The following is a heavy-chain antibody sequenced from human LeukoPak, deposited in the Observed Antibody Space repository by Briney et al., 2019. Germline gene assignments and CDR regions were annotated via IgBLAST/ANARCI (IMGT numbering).Heavy chain of an antibody. CDR3: ARSHYYDILTGYYLIDY. CDR2: IYYSGST. J-gene: IGHJ4*02. V-gene: IGHV4-59*01. Sequence: SETLSLTCTVSGGSISSYYWSCIRQPPGKGVEWIGYIYYSGSTNYNPSLKSRVTISVDTSKNQFSLKLSSVTAADTAVYYCARSHYYDILTGYYLIDYWGQGTLVTVSS. D-gene: IGHD3-9*01. CDR1: GGSISSYY.